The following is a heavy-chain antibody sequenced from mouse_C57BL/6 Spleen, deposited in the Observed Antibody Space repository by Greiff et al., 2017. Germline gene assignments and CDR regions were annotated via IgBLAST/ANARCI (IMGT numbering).Heavy chain of an antibody. CDR3: ARKRKNGDGAWFAY. Sequence: QVQLQQPGAELVRPGSSVKLSCKASGYTFTSYWMDWVKQRPGQGLEWIGNIYPSDSETHYNQKFKDKATLTVDKSSSTAYMQLSSLTSEDSAVYYCARKRKNGDGAWFAYWGQGTLVTVSA. CDR1: GYTFTSYW. CDR2: IYPSDSET. V-gene: IGHV1-61*01. D-gene: IGHD4-1*01. J-gene: IGHJ3*01.